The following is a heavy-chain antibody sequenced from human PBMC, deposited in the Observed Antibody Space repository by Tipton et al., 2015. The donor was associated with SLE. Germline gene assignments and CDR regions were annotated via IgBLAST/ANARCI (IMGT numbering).Heavy chain of an antibody. J-gene: IGHJ4*02. CDR1: GGSISSSTYY. V-gene: IGHV4-39*06. CDR2: IYYTGTT. Sequence: TLSLTCTVSGGSISSSTYYWGWIRQPPGKGLEWVGSIYYTGTTYYTPSLKSRVTISVDTSKNQFALRLRSVTAADTAVYYCARRHYSGPFDSWGQGTLATVSS. D-gene: IGHD5-12*01. CDR3: ARRHYSGPFDS.